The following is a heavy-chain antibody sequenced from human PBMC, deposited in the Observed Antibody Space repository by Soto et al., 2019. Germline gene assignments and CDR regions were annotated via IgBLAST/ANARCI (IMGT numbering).Heavy chain of an antibody. Sequence: PGGSLRLSCAASGFTFSSYGMRWVSQAPGKGLEWVAVISYDGSNKYYADSVKGRFTISRDNSKNTLYLQMNSLRAEDTAVYYCEKTFIVAMVTIDYWGQGT. V-gene: IGHV3-30*18. CDR2: ISYDGSNK. CDR1: GFTFSSYG. J-gene: IGHJ4*02. CDR3: EKTFIVAMVTIDY. D-gene: IGHD5-18*01.